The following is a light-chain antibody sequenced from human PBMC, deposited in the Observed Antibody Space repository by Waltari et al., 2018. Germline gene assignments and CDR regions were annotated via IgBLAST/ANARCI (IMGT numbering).Light chain of an antibody. Sequence: SSELTQPPSVSVAPGQTATMTCEGQGIGTRRVHWYQKKPGQAPVVVVYDDWNRPSGVPERFSGSNSGSTATLIISRVEAGDEADYYCQVWNSFIDHWVFGGGTKLTVL. CDR3: QVWNSFIDHWV. J-gene: IGLJ3*02. CDR1: GIGTRR. V-gene: IGLV3-21*02. CDR2: DDW.